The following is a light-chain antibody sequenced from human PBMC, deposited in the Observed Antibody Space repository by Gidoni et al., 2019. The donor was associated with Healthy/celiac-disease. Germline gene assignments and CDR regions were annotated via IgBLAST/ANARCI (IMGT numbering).Light chain of an antibody. CDR1: QSISSY. CDR3: QQSYSTPLT. V-gene: IGKV1-39*01. CDR2: AAS. J-gene: IGKJ4*01. Sequence: DIQMTPSPSSLSASGGDRVTITCRASQSISSYFNWYQQKPGKAPNLLIYAASSFQSGVPSRFSGSGSGIDFTLIISSLQPEDFATYYCQQSYSTPLTFGGGTKVEIK.